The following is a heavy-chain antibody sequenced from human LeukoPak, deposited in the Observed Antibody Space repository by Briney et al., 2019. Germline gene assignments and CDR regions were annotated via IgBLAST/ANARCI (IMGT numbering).Heavy chain of an antibody. Sequence: GGSLRLSCAASGFTFDDYAMHWVRQAPGKSLEWVSLISGDGGSTYYADSVKGRFTISRDNSKNSLYLQMNSLRTEDTALYYCAKVGDYGSGSPLFYGMDVWGQGTTVTVSS. CDR2: ISGDGGST. CDR1: GFTFDDYA. D-gene: IGHD3-10*01. J-gene: IGHJ6*02. V-gene: IGHV3-43*02. CDR3: AKVGDYGSGSPLFYGMDV.